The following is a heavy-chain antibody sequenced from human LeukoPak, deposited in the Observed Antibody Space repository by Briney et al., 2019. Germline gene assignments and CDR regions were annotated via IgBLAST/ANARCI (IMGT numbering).Heavy chain of an antibody. J-gene: IGHJ5*02. CDR3: ARGSGGSVRPNWFDP. CDR1: GGSISSGGYY. D-gene: IGHD2-15*01. V-gene: IGHV4-31*03. Sequence: SETLSLTCTVSGGSISSGGYYWSWIRQHPGKGLEWIGYIYYSGSTYYNPSLKSRVTISVDTSKNQFSLKLSSVTAADTAAYYCARGSGGSVRPNWFDPWGQGTLVTVSS. CDR2: IYYSGST.